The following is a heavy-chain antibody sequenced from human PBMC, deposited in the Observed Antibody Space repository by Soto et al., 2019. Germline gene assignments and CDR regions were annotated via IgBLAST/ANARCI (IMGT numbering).Heavy chain of an antibody. J-gene: IGHJ3*02. CDR1: GGYISSYY. V-gene: IGHV4-59*08. CDR3: ARHRLKDAFDI. Sequence: SETLSLTCTVSGGYISSYYWSWIRQPPGKGLEWIGYIYYSGSTNYNPSLKSRVTISVDTSKNQFSLKLSSVTAADTAVYYCARHRLKDAFDIWGQGTMVTVSS. CDR2: IYYSGST.